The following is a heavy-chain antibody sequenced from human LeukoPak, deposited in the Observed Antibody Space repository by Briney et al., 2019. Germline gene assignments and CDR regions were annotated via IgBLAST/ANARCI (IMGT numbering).Heavy chain of an antibody. CDR3: ARNLLPATKGAFDI. CDR2: INTSGST. J-gene: IGHJ3*02. CDR1: GGSISSGGYY. D-gene: IGHD1-26*01. Sequence: SETLSLTCTVSGGSISSGGYYWSWIRQPAGKGLEWIGRINTSGSTSYNPSLESRVTMSVDTSREHFSLKLSSVTAADTAVYYCARNLLPATKGAFDIWGQGTLVTVSS. V-gene: IGHV4-61*02.